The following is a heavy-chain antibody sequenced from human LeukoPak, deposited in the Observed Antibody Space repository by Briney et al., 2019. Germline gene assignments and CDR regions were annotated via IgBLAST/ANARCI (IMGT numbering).Heavy chain of an antibody. Sequence: PSETLSLTCTVSGGSISSYYWSWIRQPPGKRLEWIGYIYFSGDTNYNPSLKSRLTISMDTSRNQFSLSLDSVTAADTAVYFCARDRGQLGRPYYYGMDVWGQGTTVTVSS. V-gene: IGHV4-59*01. CDR3: ARDRGQLGRPYYYGMDV. J-gene: IGHJ6*02. CDR2: IYFSGDT. D-gene: IGHD3-10*01. CDR1: GGSISSYY.